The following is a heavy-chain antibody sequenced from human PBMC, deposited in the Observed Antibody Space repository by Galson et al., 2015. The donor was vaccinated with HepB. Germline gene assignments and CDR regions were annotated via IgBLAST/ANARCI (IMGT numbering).Heavy chain of an antibody. J-gene: IGHJ5*02. V-gene: IGHV3-21*01. CDR3: ARDHFLSARVRPKYNWFDP. CDR1: GFTFSSYS. CDR2: ISSSSSYI. D-gene: IGHD6-6*01. Sequence: SLRLSCAASGFTFSSYSMNWVRQAPGKGLEWVSSISSSSSYIYYADSVKGRFTISRDNAKNSLYLQMNSLRAEDTAVYYCARDHFLSARVRPKYNWFDPWGQGTLVTVSS.